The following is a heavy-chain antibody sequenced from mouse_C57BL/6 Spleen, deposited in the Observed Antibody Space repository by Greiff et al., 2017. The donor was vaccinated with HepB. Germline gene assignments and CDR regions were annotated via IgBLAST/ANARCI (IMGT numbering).Heavy chain of an antibody. CDR2: ISSGGDYI. Sequence: EVKLMESGEGLVKPGGSLKLSCAASGFTFSSYAMSWVRQTPEKRLEWVAYISSGGDYIYYADTVKGRFTISRDNARNTLYLQMSSLKSEDTAMYYFTSGDYDVWYFDVWGTGTTVTVSS. CDR3: TSGDYDVWYFDV. D-gene: IGHD2-4*01. CDR1: GFTFSSYA. J-gene: IGHJ1*03. V-gene: IGHV5-9-1*02.